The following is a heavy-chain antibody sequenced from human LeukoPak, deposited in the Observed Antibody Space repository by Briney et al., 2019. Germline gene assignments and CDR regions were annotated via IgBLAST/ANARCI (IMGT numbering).Heavy chain of an antibody. D-gene: IGHD6-13*01. Sequence: VASVKVSCKASGYSFTAYYMHWVRQAPGQGLEWMGWMNPNSGNTGYAQKFQGRVTITRNTSISTAYMELSSLRSEDTAVYYCAREGSSGSSWYMWSRCNWFDPWGQGTLVTVSS. V-gene: IGHV1-8*03. CDR3: AREGSSGSSWYMWSRCNWFDP. CDR2: MNPNSGNT. J-gene: IGHJ5*02. CDR1: GYSFTAYY.